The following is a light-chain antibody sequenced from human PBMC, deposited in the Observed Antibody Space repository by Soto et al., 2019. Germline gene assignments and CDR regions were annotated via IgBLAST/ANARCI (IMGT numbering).Light chain of an antibody. J-gene: IGLJ2*01. CDR3: QSTDGNSMV. CDR2: EDD. V-gene: IGLV6-57*02. Sequence: NFMLTQPHSVSESPGKTVTISCTGTSCSIASGYVQWYQQRPGSAPTTLIYEDDQRPAGVPDRFSGSIDTSSNSASLIISGLRTEDEADYYCQSTDGNSMVFGGGTKLTVL. CDR1: SCSIASGY.